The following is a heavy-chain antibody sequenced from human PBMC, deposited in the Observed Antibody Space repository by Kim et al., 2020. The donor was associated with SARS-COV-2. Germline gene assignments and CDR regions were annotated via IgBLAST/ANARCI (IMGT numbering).Heavy chain of an antibody. J-gene: IGHJ6*02. CDR2: ISSSSSYI. CDR1: EFTFTSYS. V-gene: IGHV3-21*04. D-gene: IGHD4-17*01. Sequence: GGSLRLSCAASEFTFTSYSMNWVRQAPGKGLEWVSSISSSSSYIYYADSVKGRFTVSGDNAKNSLFLQMSSLRAEDTAVYYCARDYGDYYGMDVWGQGTTVTVSS. CDR3: ARDYGDYYGMDV.